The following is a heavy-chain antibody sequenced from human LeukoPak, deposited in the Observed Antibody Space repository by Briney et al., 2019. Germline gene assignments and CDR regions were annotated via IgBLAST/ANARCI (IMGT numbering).Heavy chain of an antibody. V-gene: IGHV4-4*07. D-gene: IGHD2/OR15-2a*01. J-gene: IGHJ4*02. Sequence: SETLSLTCNISGASLKTFYWTWIRQPAGKGLEWIGRISTTGSPNYNAYLKSRLSISMDTSRSQFSLKLSSVTAADTAVYYCAREAVISRPLDYWGQGTLVTVSS. CDR3: AREAVISRPLDY. CDR1: GASLKTFY. CDR2: ISTTGSP.